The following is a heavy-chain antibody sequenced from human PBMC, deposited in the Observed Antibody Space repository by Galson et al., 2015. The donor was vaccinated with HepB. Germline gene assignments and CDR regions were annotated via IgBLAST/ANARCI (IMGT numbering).Heavy chain of an antibody. V-gene: IGHV4-34*01. D-gene: IGHD3-16*01. CDR1: GFTFSSYG. J-gene: IGHJ4*02. CDR3: ARGWLDRGHYDYVWGSYFLYYFDY. Sequence: LRLSCAASGFTFSSYGTSWVRQAPGKGLEWIGGINPSGSTNYNPYLKHRVTISVDTSKNQFSLKLSSVTAADTAVYYCARGWLDRGHYDYVWGSYFLYYFDYWGQGTLVTVSS. CDR2: INPSGST.